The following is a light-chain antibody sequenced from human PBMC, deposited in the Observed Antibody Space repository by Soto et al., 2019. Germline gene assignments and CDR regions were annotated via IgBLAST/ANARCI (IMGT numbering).Light chain of an antibody. CDR2: YDS. CDR1: NIGSKS. CDR3: QVWDSSSDRDVV. Sequence: SSELTQPPSESVAPGKTARITCGGNNIGSKSVHWYQQKPGQAPVLVIYYDSDRPSGIPERFSGSNSGNTATLTISRVEAGDEADYYCQVWDSSSDRDVVFGGGTKLTVL. V-gene: IGLV3-21*04. J-gene: IGLJ2*01.